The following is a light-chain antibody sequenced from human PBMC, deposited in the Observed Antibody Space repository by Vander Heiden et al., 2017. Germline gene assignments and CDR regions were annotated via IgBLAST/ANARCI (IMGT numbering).Light chain of an antibody. CDR1: QSVSSY. Sequence: VSTQSPATLSLSPGERATLSCRASQSVSSYLAWYQQKPGQAPRLLIYAASNRAAGIPARFSGSGSGTDFTLTISSLESEDFAVYYCQQRRDWPLTFGGGTKVEIK. J-gene: IGKJ4*01. CDR2: AAS. V-gene: IGKV3-11*01. CDR3: QQRRDWPLT.